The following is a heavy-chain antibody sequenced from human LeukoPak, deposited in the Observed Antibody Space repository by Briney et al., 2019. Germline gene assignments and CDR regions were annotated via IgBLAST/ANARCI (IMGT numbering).Heavy chain of an antibody. J-gene: IGHJ4*02. D-gene: IGHD4-11*01. V-gene: IGHV4-34*01. CDR3: ARGVGNYAH. Sequence: PSETLSLTCAVYGGSFSAYYWSLIRQPPGKGLEWIGEINHSGSTNYNPSLKSRVTISVDTSKNQFSLKLSSVTAADTAVYYCARGVGNYAHWGQGTLVTVSS. CDR2: INHSGST. CDR1: GGSFSAYY.